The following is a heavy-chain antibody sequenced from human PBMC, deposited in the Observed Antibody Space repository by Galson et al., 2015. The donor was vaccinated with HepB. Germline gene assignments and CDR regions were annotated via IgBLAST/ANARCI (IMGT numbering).Heavy chain of an antibody. CDR2: IKQDGSEK. CDR1: GFTFSSYW. CDR3: ARDQGRDSIAAHTYYYYGMDV. D-gene: IGHD6-6*01. Sequence: SLRLSCAASGFTFSSYWMSWVRQAPGKGLEWVANIKQDGSEKYYVDSVKGRFTISRDNAKNSLYLQMNSLRAEDTAVYYCARDQGRDSIAAHTYYYYGMDVWGQGTTVTVSS. J-gene: IGHJ6*02. V-gene: IGHV3-7*03.